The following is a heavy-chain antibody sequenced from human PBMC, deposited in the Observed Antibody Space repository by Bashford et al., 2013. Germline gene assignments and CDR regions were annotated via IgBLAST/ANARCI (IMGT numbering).Heavy chain of an antibody. Sequence: SETLSLTCTVSGGSISSGDYYWSWIRQPPGKGLEWIGYIYHSGSTNYNPSLKSRVTISVDKSKNQFSLKLSSVTAADTAVYYCASSPAAAGTRWFDPWGQGTLVTVSS. J-gene: IGHJ5*02. CDR2: IYHSGST. D-gene: IGHD6-13*01. CDR1: GGSISSGDYY. V-gene: IGHV4-30-4*01. CDR3: ASSPAAAGTRWFDP.